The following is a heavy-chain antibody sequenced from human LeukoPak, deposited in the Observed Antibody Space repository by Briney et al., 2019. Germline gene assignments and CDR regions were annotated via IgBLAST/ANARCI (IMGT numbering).Heavy chain of an antibody. CDR3: ARDKVYYGSGTYGY. Sequence: PGGSLRLSCAASGFTFSSYWMHWVRHVPGKGLVWVSHINSDGSSTSYADSVKGRFTISRDNAKNTLYLQMNSLRAEDTAVYFCARDKVYYGSGTYGYWGQGTLVTVSS. CDR1: GFTFSSYW. D-gene: IGHD3-10*01. J-gene: IGHJ4*02. CDR2: INSDGSST. V-gene: IGHV3-74*01.